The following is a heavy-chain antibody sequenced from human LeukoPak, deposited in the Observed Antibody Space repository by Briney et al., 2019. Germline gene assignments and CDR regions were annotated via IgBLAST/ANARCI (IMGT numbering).Heavy chain of an antibody. J-gene: IGHJ3*02. V-gene: IGHV3-21*01. CDR1: GFTFSSYS. CDR2: ISSSSSYI. Sequence: PGGSLRLSCAASGFTFSSYSMNWVRQAPGKGLEWVSSISSSSSYIYYADSVKGRFTISRDNAKNSLYLQMNSLRAEDTAVYYCAIDPSSSYAFDIWGQGTMVTVSS. D-gene: IGHD6-13*01. CDR3: AIDPSSSYAFDI.